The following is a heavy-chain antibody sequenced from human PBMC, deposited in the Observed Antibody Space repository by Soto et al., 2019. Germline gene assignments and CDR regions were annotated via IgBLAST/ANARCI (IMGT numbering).Heavy chain of an antibody. CDR2: ISYDGSNK. Sequence: QVQLVESGGGVVQPGRSLRLSCAASGFTFSSYAMHWVRQAPGKGLEWVAVISYDGSNKYYADSVKGRFTISRDNSKNTLDLQMNSLRAEDTAVYYCARVSSDSGYNWFDPWGQGTLVTVSS. D-gene: IGHD2-21*02. V-gene: IGHV3-30-3*01. CDR1: GFTFSSYA. J-gene: IGHJ5*02. CDR3: ARVSSDSGYNWFDP.